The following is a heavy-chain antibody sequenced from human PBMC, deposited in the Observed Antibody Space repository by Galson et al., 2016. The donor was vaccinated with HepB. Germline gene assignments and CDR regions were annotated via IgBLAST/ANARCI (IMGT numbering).Heavy chain of an antibody. Sequence: SLRLSCAASGFTFDDYGMHWVRQAPGKGLEWVSGISWNNGSTGYADSVKGRFTIARDNAKNSLYLQMNSLRPEDTALYYCAKARGWLSGDFDYWGQGTLVTVSS. D-gene: IGHD3-22*01. V-gene: IGHV3-9*01. CDR3: AKARGWLSGDFDY. J-gene: IGHJ4*02. CDR1: GFTFDDYG. CDR2: ISWNNGST.